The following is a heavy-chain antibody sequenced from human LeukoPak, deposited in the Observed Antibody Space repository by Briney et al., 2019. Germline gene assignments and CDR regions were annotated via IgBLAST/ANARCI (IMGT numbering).Heavy chain of an antibody. CDR1: GFTFSRHS. Sequence: VQPGGSLRLSCAASGFTFSRHSMNWVRQAPGKGLEWVSYISSGSSSIYYADSVKGRFTISRDNAKTSLYLQMNSLRAEDTAVYYCARGQYDRSPFLQHWGQGTLVTVSS. CDR2: ISSGSSSI. V-gene: IGHV3-48*04. CDR3: ARGQYDRSPFLQH. D-gene: IGHD3-22*01. J-gene: IGHJ1*01.